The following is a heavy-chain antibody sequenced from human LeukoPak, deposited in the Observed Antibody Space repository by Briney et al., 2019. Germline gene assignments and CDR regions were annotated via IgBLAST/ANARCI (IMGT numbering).Heavy chain of an antibody. Sequence: SETLSLTCAVYGGSFSGYYWSWIRQPPGKGLEWIGEINHSGSTNYNPSLKSRVTISVDTSKNQFSLKPSSVTAADTAVYYCASTTPPCSGGSCYTHDPDYWGQGTLVTVSS. J-gene: IGHJ4*02. CDR3: ASTTPPCSGGSCYTHDPDY. D-gene: IGHD2-15*01. CDR2: INHSGST. V-gene: IGHV4-34*01. CDR1: GGSFSGYY.